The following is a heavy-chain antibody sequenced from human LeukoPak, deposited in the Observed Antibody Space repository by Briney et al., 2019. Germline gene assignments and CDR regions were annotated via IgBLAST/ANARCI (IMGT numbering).Heavy chain of an antibody. CDR1: GDSISSSNSY. D-gene: IGHD1-26*01. CDR2: MWFGATT. CDR3: SRGRRGSYFQDS. Sequence: SETLSLTCTVSGDSISSSNSYWGWVRQPPGKGLEWIGSMWFGATTSYYPSLKSRVTISIDPSKNQFSLKLSSVTAADTALYYCSRGRRGSYFQDSWGQGTLVTVSS. V-gene: IGHV4-39*07. J-gene: IGHJ4*02.